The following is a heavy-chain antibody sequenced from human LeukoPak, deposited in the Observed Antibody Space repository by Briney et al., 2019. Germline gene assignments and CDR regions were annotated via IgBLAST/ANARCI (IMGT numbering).Heavy chain of an antibody. CDR1: GGTFTSSA. D-gene: IGHD3-16*01. Sequence: SVTVSSKTSGGTFTSSATTWVRQAPGQGLEWIGRIIPALNITSYAQKFQGRVTITADTSTSTAYMELSSLRSEEAAVYYCARDQGLTAPPPYGLDVWGQGTTVTVSS. CDR3: ARDQGLTAPPPYGLDV. V-gene: IGHV1-69*04. J-gene: IGHJ6*02. CDR2: IIPALNIT.